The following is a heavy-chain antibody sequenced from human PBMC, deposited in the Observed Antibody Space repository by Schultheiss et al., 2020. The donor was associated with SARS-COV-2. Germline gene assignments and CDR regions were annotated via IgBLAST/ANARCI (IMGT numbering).Heavy chain of an antibody. D-gene: IGHD2-15*01. CDR2: ISATDEK. V-gene: IGHV2-26*01. J-gene: IGHJ4*02. CDR1: GFSLRKDRMG. Sequence: SGPTLVKPTETLTLTCTVSGFSLRKDRMGVSWIRQPPGKALDWLAHISATDEKSYSTSLKSRLTISDDTSKSQVVLTMTNMDPVDTATYYCAREYCSGGSCYSGDYWGQGTLVTVSS. CDR3: AREYCSGGSCYSGDY.